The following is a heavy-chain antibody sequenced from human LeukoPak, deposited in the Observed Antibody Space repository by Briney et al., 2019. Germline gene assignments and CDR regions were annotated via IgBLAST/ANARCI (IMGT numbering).Heavy chain of an antibody. CDR2: IYYSGST. Sequence: SETLSLTCTVSGGSISSYYWSWIRQPPGKGLEWIGYIYYSGSTNYNPSLKSRVTISVDTSKNQFSLKLSSVTAADTAVYYCARPGGYGSGGFAFDIWGQGTMVTVSS. D-gene: IGHD3-10*01. V-gene: IGHV4-59*01. J-gene: IGHJ3*02. CDR1: GGSISSYY. CDR3: ARPGGYGSGGFAFDI.